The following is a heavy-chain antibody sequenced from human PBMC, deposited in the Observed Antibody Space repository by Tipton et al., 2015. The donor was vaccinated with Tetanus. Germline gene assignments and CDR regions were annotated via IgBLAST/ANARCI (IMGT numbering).Heavy chain of an antibody. D-gene: IGHD3-10*01. V-gene: IGHV4-34*01. CDR2: INYSGTT. J-gene: IGHJ4*02. CDR1: GGSLSGYY. CDR3: ARDPYYNGGGYFDY. Sequence: TLSLTCAVYGGSLSGYYWNWIRQPPGKGLEWIGEINYSGTTNYNPSLKSRVTILVDKSKNQLSLKLRSVTAADTAVYFCARDPYYNGGGYFDYWGQGTLVTVSS.